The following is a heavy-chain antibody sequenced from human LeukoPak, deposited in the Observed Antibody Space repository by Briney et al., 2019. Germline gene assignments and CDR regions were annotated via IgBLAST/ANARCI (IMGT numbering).Heavy chain of an antibody. D-gene: IGHD2-21*02. CDR2: FDPEDGET. Sequence: ASVKVSCKVSGYTLTELSMHWVRQAPGKGLEWMGGFDPEDGETIYAQKFQDRVTMTEDTSTDTAYMELSSLRSEDTAVYYCATDPAAYCGGDCYSGWGQGTLVTVSS. CDR3: ATDPAAYCGGDCYSG. J-gene: IGHJ4*02. CDR1: GYTLTELS. V-gene: IGHV1-24*01.